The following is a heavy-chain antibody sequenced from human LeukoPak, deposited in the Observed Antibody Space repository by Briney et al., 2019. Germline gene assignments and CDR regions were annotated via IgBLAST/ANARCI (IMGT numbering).Heavy chain of an antibody. CDR2: ISYDGSNK. Sequence: GRSLRLSCAASGFTFSSYAMHWVRQAPGKGLEWVAVISYDGSNKYYADSVKGRFTISRDNSKNTLYLQMNSLRAEDTAVYCCARDFGSGWYVTATNYFDYWGQGTLVTVSS. V-gene: IGHV3-30-3*01. CDR3: ARDFGSGWYVTATNYFDY. J-gene: IGHJ4*02. CDR1: GFTFSSYA. D-gene: IGHD6-19*01.